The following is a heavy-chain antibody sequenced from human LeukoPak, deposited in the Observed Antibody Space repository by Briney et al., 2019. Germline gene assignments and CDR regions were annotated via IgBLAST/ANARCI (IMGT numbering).Heavy chain of an antibody. CDR3: ARHPKSGYSGYESDY. D-gene: IGHD5-12*01. CDR2: IAPFSGGT. V-gene: IGHV1-2*02. Sequence: ASVKVSCKASGYTFTDYYMHWVRQAPGQGLEWMGWIAPFSGGTFSAQKFQGSVTMTRDTSISTVYMELSGLRSDDTAMYYCARHPKSGYSGYESDYWGQGTLVTVSS. CDR1: GYTFTDYY. J-gene: IGHJ4*02.